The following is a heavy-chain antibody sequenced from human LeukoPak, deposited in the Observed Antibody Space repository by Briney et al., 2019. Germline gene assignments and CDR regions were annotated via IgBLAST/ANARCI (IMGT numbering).Heavy chain of an antibody. J-gene: IGHJ4*02. Sequence: GGSLRLSCAASGFTFSSYLMHWVRQAPGKGLVWVSRITGDGSNTLYADSVQGRFTISRDNSKNSLYLQMNSLRPEDMALYYCAKGLRYNWNDDYYFDYWGQGTLVTVSS. CDR2: ITGDGSNT. V-gene: IGHV3-74*01. CDR3: AKGLRYNWNDDYYFDY. CDR1: GFTFSSYL. D-gene: IGHD1-1*01.